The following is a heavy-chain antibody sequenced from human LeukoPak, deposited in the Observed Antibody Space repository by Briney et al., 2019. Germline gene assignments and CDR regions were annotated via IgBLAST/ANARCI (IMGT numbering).Heavy chain of an antibody. CDR2: IIPILGTA. Sequence: SVKVSCKASGGTFSSYAISWVRQAPGQGLEWMGGIIPILGTANYAQKFQGRVTITADESTSTAYMELSSLRSEDTAVYYCARVPSGSYYGYFDYWGQGTLVTVSS. J-gene: IGHJ4*02. V-gene: IGHV1-69*13. D-gene: IGHD1-26*01. CDR1: GGTFSSYA. CDR3: ARVPSGSYYGYFDY.